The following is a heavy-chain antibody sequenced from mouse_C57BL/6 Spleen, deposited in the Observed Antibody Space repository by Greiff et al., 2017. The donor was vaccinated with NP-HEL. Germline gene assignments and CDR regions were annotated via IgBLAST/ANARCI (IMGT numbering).Heavy chain of an antibody. J-gene: IGHJ4*01. D-gene: IGHD1-1*01. V-gene: IGHV1-55*01. CDR2: IYPGSGST. CDR1: GYTFTSYW. Sequence: QVQLQQPGAELVKPGASVKMSCKASGYTFTSYWITWVKQRPGQGLEWIGDIYPGSGSTNYNEKFKSKATLTVDTSSSTAYMQLSSLTSEDSAVYYCARGTTVVEIDYAMDYWGQGTSVTVSS. CDR3: ARGTTVVEIDYAMDY.